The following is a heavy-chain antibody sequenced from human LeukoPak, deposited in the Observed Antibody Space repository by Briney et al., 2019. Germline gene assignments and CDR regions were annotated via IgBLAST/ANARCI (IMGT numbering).Heavy chain of an antibody. V-gene: IGHV4-59*01. CDR3: AGAFPDSSRYIGPLDH. CDR1: GGSISSYY. CDR2: IYYSGST. Sequence: PSETLSLTCAVSGGSISSYYWSWIRQPPGKGLEFIGHIYYSGSTNYNPSPKSRVTIPVDTFKKQFSLNLSSVTAADTAVYYCAGAFPDSSRYIGPLDHWGQGTLVTVSS. J-gene: IGHJ4*02. D-gene: IGHD3-22*01.